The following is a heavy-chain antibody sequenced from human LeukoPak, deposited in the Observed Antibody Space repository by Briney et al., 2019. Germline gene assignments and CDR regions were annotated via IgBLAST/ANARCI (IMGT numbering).Heavy chain of an antibody. CDR2: IYYSGNT. V-gene: IGHV4-59*01. D-gene: IGHD3-22*01. Sequence: SETLSVTCTVSGGSISDYYWTWIRQPPGKGLEWIGHIYYSGNTIYNPSLKSRVTISVDTSKNQFSLKLTSVTTADTAVYYCAGEDYFDSSGYASWRFDIWGQGTMVTVSS. CDR1: GGSISDYY. CDR3: AGEDYFDSSGYASWRFDI. J-gene: IGHJ3*02.